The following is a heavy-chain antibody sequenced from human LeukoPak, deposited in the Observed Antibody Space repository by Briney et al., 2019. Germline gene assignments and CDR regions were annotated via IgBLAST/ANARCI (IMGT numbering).Heavy chain of an antibody. D-gene: IGHD1-7*01. Sequence: GGSLRLFCAASGFTFSHYAMNWVPQAPAKGLQWGSGISSGDASTYYADSVKGRFTISRDNSKNTLYLQMNSLRAEDTAVYYCARRMPGTRGIDSWGQGTLVTVSS. J-gene: IGHJ5*01. CDR3: ARRMPGTRGIDS. V-gene: IGHV3-23*01. CDR2: ISSGDAST. CDR1: GFTFSHYA.